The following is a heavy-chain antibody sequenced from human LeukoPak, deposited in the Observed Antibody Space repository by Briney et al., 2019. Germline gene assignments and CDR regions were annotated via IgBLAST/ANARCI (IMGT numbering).Heavy chain of an antibody. V-gene: IGHV3-23*01. D-gene: IGHD3-22*01. CDR1: GFTLSSYA. Sequence: GGSLRLSCAASGFTLSSYAMSWVRQAPGKGLEWVSAISGSGGSTYYADSVKGRFTISRDNSKNTLYLQMNSLRAEDTAVYYCAKTYDSSGYYFDYWGQGTLVTVSS. CDR3: AKTYDSSGYYFDY. CDR2: ISGSGGST. J-gene: IGHJ4*02.